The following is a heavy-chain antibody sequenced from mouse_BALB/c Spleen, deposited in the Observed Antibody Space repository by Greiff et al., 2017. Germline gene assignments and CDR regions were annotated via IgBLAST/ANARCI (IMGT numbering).Heavy chain of an antibody. CDR3: ARYEGFAY. Sequence: EVKLMESGGGLVQPGGSRKLSCAASGFTFSSFGMHWVRQAPEKGLEWVAYISSGSSTIYYADTVKGRFTISRDNPKNTLFLQMTSLRSEDTAMYYCARYEGFAYWGQGTLVTVSA. CDR1: GFTFSSFG. CDR2: ISSGSSTI. V-gene: IGHV5-17*02. D-gene: IGHD2-3*01. J-gene: IGHJ3*01.